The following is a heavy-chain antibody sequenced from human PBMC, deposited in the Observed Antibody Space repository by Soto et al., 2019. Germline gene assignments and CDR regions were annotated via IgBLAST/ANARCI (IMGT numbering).Heavy chain of an antibody. V-gene: IGHV3-49*03. D-gene: IGHD2-8*01. CDR1: GFTFGDYA. Sequence: GGSLRLSCTASGFTFGDYAMSWFRQAPGKGLEWVGFIRSKAYGGTTEYAASVKGRFTISRDDSKSIAYLQMNSLKTEDTAVYYCTREPPLGYCTNVGPSCYYYYMDVWGKGTTVTVSS. CDR2: IRSKAYGGTT. J-gene: IGHJ6*03. CDR3: TREPPLGYCTNVGPSCYYYYMDV.